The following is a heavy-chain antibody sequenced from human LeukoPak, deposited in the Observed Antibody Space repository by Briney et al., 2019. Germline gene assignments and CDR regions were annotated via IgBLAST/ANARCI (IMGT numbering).Heavy chain of an antibody. Sequence: PSQTLSLTCAVSGGSISSGGYSWSWIRQPPGKGLEWIGYIYHSGSTYYNPSLKSRVTISVDRSKNQFSLKLSSVTAADTAVYYCARTMITFGGVIVSPEAHFDYWGQGTLVTVSS. CDR2: IYHSGST. D-gene: IGHD3-16*02. CDR1: GGSISSGGYS. V-gene: IGHV4-30-2*01. J-gene: IGHJ4*02. CDR3: ARTMITFGGVIVSPEAHFDY.